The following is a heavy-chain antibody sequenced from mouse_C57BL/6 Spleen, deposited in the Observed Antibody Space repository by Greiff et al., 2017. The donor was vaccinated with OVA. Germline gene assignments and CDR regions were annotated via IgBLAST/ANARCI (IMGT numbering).Heavy chain of an antibody. CDR3: ARFSWRGVFDY. CDR2: IDPSDSYT. J-gene: IGHJ2*01. Sequence: QVQLQQPGAELVMPGASVKLSCKASGYTFTSYWMHWVKQRPGQGLEWIGEIDPSDSYTNYNQKFKGKSTLTVDKSSSTAYMQLSSLTSENSSVYYCARFSWRGVFDYWGQGTTLTGSS. CDR1: GYTFTSYW. D-gene: IGHD6-2*01. V-gene: IGHV1-69*01.